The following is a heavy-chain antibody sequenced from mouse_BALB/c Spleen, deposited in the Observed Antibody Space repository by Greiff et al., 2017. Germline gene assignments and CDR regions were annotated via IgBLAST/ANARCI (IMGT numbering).Heavy chain of an antibody. CDR1: GYSITSGYY. V-gene: IGHV3-6*02. J-gene: IGHJ4*01. CDR2: ISYDGSN. D-gene: IGHD1-1*01. CDR3: ARANITPYAMDY. Sequence: EVQLQQSGPGLVKPSQSLSLTCSVTGYSITSGYYWNWIRQFPGNKLEWMGYISYDGSNNYNPSLKNRISITRDTSKNQFFLKLNSVTTEDTATYYCARANITPYAMDYWGQGTSVTVSS.